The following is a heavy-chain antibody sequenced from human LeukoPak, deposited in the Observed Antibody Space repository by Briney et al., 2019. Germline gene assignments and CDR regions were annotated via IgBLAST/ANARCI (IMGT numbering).Heavy chain of an antibody. V-gene: IGHV4-39*01. J-gene: IGHJ4*02. D-gene: IGHD6-19*01. Sequence: PSETLSLTXTVSGGSISSSSYYWGWIRQPPGKGLEWIGSIYYSGSTYYNPSLKSRVTISVDTSKNQFSLKLSSVTAADTAVYYCARLGSSGWYYFDYWGQGTLATVSS. CDR1: GGSISSSSYY. CDR2: IYYSGST. CDR3: ARLGSSGWYYFDY.